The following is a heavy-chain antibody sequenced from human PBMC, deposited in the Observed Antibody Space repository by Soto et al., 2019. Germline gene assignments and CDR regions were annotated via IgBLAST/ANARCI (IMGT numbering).Heavy chain of an antibody. CDR1: GFTFSSYA. D-gene: IGHD3-22*01. V-gene: IGHV3-23*01. J-gene: IGHJ5*02. CDR3: AKDQDYRDSSGPNWFDP. Sequence: GGSLRLSCAASGFTFSSYAMSWVRQAPGKGLEWVSAISGSGGSTYYADSVKGRFTISRDNSKNTLYLQMNSLRAEDTAVYYCAKDQDYRDSSGPNWFDPWGQGTLVTVSS. CDR2: ISGSGGST.